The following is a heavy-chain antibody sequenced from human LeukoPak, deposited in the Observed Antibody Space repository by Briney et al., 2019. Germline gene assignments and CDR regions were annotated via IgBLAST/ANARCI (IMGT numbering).Heavy chain of an antibody. Sequence: ESGPTLVKPTQTLTLTCTFSGFSLSTSGLGVGWIRQPPGKALEWLAFIFWNDDKRYSPSLKSRFTTTKDTSKNQVVLTMTNMDPVDTATYYCAHSSYDSSGYYYFDYWGQGTLVSVSS. CDR2: IFWNDDK. J-gene: IGHJ4*02. D-gene: IGHD3-22*01. CDR1: GFSLSTSGLG. CDR3: AHSSYDSSGYYYFDY. V-gene: IGHV2-5*01.